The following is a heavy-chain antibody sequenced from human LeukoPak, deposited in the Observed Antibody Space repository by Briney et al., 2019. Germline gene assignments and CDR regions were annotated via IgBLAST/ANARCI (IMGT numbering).Heavy chain of an antibody. CDR1: GFTFSNYW. D-gene: IGHD5-18*01. Sequence: GGSLRLSCAASGFTFSNYWMSWVRQALGKGLEWVASIDQYGRAKYYVDSVRGRFTFSIDNTKNSLHLQMNSLRAEDTAVYYCARADSYGSILDYWGQGTRVIDSS. CDR2: IDQYGRAK. J-gene: IGHJ4*02. CDR3: ARADSYGSILDY. V-gene: IGHV3-7*04.